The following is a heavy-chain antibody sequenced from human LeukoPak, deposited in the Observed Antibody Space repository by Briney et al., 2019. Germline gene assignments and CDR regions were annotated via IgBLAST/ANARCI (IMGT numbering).Heavy chain of an antibody. D-gene: IGHD5-24*01. Sequence: GGSLRLSCAASGFTFSSYSMNWVRQAPGKGLEWVSYISSSSSTIYYADSVKGRFTISRDNAKNSLYLQMNSLRAEDTAVYYCARAHGYNPGTTLTPRYWGQGTLVTVSS. J-gene: IGHJ4*02. V-gene: IGHV3-48*04. CDR2: ISSSSSTI. CDR1: GFTFSSYS. CDR3: ARAHGYNPGTTLTPRY.